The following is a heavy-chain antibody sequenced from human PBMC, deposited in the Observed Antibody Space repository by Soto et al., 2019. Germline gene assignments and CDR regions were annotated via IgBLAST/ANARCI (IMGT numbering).Heavy chain of an antibody. CDR1: GFTVSSNY. V-gene: IGHV3-53*01. D-gene: IGHD1-26*01. Sequence: GGSLRLSCAASGFTVSSNYMSWVRQAPGRGLEWVAVFYSGGYTYYADSVKGRFTISRDNSKNTLYLQMNSLRAEDTAVYYCARALGATYSFDSWGQGTLVTVSS. CDR2: FYSGGYT. CDR3: ARALGATYSFDS. J-gene: IGHJ4*02.